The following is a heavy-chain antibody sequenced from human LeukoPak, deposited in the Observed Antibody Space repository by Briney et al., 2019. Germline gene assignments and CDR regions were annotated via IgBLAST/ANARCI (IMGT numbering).Heavy chain of an antibody. CDR3: AKEKMARGDAFDI. D-gene: IGHD5-24*01. V-gene: IGHV4-59*01. CDR1: SGSISSYY. CDR2: IYYSGST. J-gene: IGHJ3*02. Sequence: PSETLSLTCTVSSGSISSYYWSWIRQPPGKGLEWIGYIYYSGSTNYNTSLKSRVTISVNTSKNQFSLKLSSVTAADTAVYYCAKEKMARGDAFDIWGQGTMVTVSS.